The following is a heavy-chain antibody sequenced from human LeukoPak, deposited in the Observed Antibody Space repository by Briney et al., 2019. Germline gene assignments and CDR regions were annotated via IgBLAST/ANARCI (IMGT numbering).Heavy chain of an antibody. J-gene: IGHJ4*02. D-gene: IGHD3-10*01. Sequence: GGSLRLSCAASGFSFSSYALSWVRQAPGRGLEWVSAISDSGGRTYYADFVKGRFPISRDNSENTLFLQMSNLRAEDTATYYCAKHYGSGTYYNYFTYCGQGTLVSVSS. CDR2: ISDSGGRT. CDR3: AKHYGSGTYYNYFTY. V-gene: IGHV3-23*01. CDR1: GFSFSSYA.